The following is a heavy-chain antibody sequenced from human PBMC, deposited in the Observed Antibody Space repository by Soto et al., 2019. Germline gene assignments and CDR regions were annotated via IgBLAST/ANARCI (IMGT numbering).Heavy chain of an antibody. CDR1: GGTFSSYA. J-gene: IGHJ6*02. V-gene: IGHV1-69*01. CDR3: ARTYYYGSGSYGYYYGMDV. D-gene: IGHD3-10*01. CDR2: IIPIFGTA. Sequence: QVQLVQSGAEVKKPGSSVKVSCKASGGTFSSYAISWVRQAPGQGLEWMGGIIPIFGTANYAQKFQGGVTITADESTSTAYMELSSLRSEDTAVYYCARTYYYGSGSYGYYYGMDVWGQGTTVTVSS.